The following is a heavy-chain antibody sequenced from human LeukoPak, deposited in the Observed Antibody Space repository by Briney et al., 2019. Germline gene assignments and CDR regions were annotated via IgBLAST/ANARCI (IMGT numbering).Heavy chain of an antibody. Sequence: GGSLRLSCAASGFTFSSYGMNWVRQAPGKRLEWVSSISSSSSYIYYADSVKGRFTISRDNAKNSLYLQMNSLRAEDTAVYYCASHFGPSRSGSYPDYWGQGTLVTVSS. J-gene: IGHJ4*02. CDR3: ASHFGPSRSGSYPDY. D-gene: IGHD3-10*01. CDR1: GFTFSSYG. V-gene: IGHV3-21*01. CDR2: ISSSSSYI.